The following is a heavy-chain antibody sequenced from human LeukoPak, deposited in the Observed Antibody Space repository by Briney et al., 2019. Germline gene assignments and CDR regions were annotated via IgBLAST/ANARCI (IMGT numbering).Heavy chain of an antibody. CDR3: TRAPLGGAGPFDF. CDR2: VWDAGTNI. CDR1: GVTFSNYA. J-gene: IGHJ4*02. D-gene: IGHD6-13*01. V-gene: IGHV3-33*01. Sequence: PRGALRLSCTTSGVTFSNYAMHWVRQAPDKGLEWVAAVWDAGTNIHYADSVMGRVTISRDNSKKTVYLQMSSLRAEDTAVYYCTRAPLGGAGPFDFWGQGTLVTVSS.